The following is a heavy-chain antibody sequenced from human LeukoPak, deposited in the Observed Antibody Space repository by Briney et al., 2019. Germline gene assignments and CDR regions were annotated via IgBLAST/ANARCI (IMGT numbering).Heavy chain of an antibody. V-gene: IGHV1-69*13. CDR2: IIPIFGTA. CDR1: GGTFSSYA. J-gene: IGHJ5*02. Sequence: GASVKVSCKASGGTFSSYAISWVRQAPGQGLEWMGGIIPIFGTANYAQKFQGRVTITADESTSTAYMELSSLRSEDTAVCYCARGGITIFGVVIKSCNWFDPWGQGTLVTVSS. CDR3: ARGGITIFGVVIKSCNWFDP. D-gene: IGHD3-3*01.